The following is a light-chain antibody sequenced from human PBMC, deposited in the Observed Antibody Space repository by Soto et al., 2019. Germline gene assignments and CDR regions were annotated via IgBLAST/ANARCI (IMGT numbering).Light chain of an antibody. Sequence: QSALTQPASVSGSPGQSITISCTGTSSDVGNYDYVSWYQQYPGKAPKLMIYAVSRRPSGASNRFSGSKSGNTASLTISGLQAEDEADYYCTSYTPSSTYVFGTGTKLTVL. CDR3: TSYTPSSTYV. CDR1: SSDVGNYDY. CDR2: AVS. V-gene: IGLV2-14*03. J-gene: IGLJ1*01.